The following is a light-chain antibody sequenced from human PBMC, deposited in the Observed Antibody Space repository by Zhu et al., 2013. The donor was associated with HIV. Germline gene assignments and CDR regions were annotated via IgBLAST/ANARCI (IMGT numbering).Light chain of an antibody. CDR1: SSDVGAYNY. Sequence: QSALSQPPSASGSPGQSVTISCTGTSSDVGAYNYVSWYQQQPGKAPKVIIYEVSKRPSGIPERFSGSNSGNTATLTISRVEAGDEADYYCQVWDSSSDHPGTFGGGTKLTVL. CDR3: QVWDSSSDHPGT. V-gene: IGLV2-8*01. J-gene: IGLJ3*02. CDR2: EVS.